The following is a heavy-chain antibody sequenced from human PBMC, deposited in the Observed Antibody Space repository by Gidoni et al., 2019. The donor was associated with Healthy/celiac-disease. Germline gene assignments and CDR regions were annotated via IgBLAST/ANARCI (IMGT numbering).Heavy chain of an antibody. D-gene: IGHD6-19*01. Sequence: QVQLQQWGAGLLKPSETLSLTCAVYGGSFSGYYWSWIRQPPGKGLEWIGEINHSGSTNYNPSLKSRVTISVDTSKNQFSLKLNSVTAADTAVYYCARGRYSSGWYSPPSSYYYGMDVWGQGTTVTVSS. CDR2: INHSGST. J-gene: IGHJ6*02. CDR1: GGSFSGYY. V-gene: IGHV4-34*01. CDR3: ARGRYSSGWYSPPSSYYYGMDV.